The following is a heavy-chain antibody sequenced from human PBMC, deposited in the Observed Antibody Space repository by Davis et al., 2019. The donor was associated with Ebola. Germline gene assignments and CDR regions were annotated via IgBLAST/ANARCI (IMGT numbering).Heavy chain of an antibody. D-gene: IGHD4-17*01. CDR3: ARVREATVTTAYNWFDP. CDR2: IIPIFGTA. CDR1: GGTFSSYA. J-gene: IGHJ5*02. V-gene: IGHV1-69*05. Sequence: SVKVSCKASGGTFSSYAISWVRQAPGQGLEWMGGIIPIFGTANYAQKFQGRVTITRDTSASTAYMELSSLRSEDTAVYYCARVREATVTTAYNWFDPWGQGTLVTVSS.